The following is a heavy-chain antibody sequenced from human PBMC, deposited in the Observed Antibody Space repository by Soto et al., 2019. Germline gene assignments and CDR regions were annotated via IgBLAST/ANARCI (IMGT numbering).Heavy chain of an antibody. CDR2: ISPK. CDR1: GFSFRTYG. D-gene: IGHD1-1*01. J-gene: IGHJ3*01. Sequence: GGSLRLSCAVSGFSFRTYGFHWVRQPPGKGLQWVAVISPKGHSDSVEGRFTLSSDNSKNTLYLQVNNLRAADQAVYYFVRDDDFANENGFDLWGQGTKVTVSS. V-gene: IGHV3-33*01. CDR3: VRDDDFANENGFDL.